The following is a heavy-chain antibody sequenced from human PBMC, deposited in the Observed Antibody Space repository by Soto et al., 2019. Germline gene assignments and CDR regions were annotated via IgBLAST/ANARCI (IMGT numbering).Heavy chain of an antibody. D-gene: IGHD2-15*01. J-gene: IGHJ3*01. V-gene: IGHV3-21*01. CDR1: GFTFSAYH. Sequence: EVQLVESGGGLVMPGGSLRLSCAASGFTFSAYHMNWVRQAPGKGLEWVSSIYPTSSHIYYADSVRGRFTISRDDSKNSVSLQMNSLRTEDAALYYCARGYCGGGGCYLRRNAFDVWGQGTMVTVSS. CDR2: IYPTSSHI. CDR3: ARGYCGGGGCYLRRNAFDV.